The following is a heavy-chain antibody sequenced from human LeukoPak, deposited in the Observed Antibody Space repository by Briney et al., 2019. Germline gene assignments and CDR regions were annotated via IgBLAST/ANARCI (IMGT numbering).Heavy chain of an antibody. V-gene: IGHV3-23*01. CDR3: AKVNYVYLRGGYLDY. D-gene: IGHD2-2*02. Sequence: GGSLRLSCAASGFTFSSYAMSWVRQAPGKGLEWVSAISGTGGSTYYADSVKGRFTISRDNSKNTQYLQMNSLRAEDTAVYYCAKVNYVYLRGGYLDYWGQGTLVTVSS. J-gene: IGHJ4*02. CDR1: GFTFSSYA. CDR2: ISGTGGST.